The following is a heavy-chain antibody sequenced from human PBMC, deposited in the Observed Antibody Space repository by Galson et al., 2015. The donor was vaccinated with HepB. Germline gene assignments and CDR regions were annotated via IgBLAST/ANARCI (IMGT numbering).Heavy chain of an antibody. CDR2: IWYDGSNK. Sequence: SLRLSCAASGFTFSSYGMHWVRQAPGKGLEWVAVIWYDGSNKYYADSVKGRFTISRDNSKNTLYLQMNSLRAEDTAVYYCARGGGDDYGDYYFDYWGQGTLVTVSS. CDR1: GFTFSSYG. D-gene: IGHD4-17*01. CDR3: ARGGGDDYGDYYFDY. J-gene: IGHJ4*02. V-gene: IGHV3-33*08.